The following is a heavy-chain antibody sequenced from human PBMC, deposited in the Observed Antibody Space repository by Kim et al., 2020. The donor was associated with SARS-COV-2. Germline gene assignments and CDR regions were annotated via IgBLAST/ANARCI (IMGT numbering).Heavy chain of an antibody. J-gene: IGHJ4*02. CDR3: AGAFGDYGLDY. CDR2: IWYDGSEK. D-gene: IGHD4-17*01. Sequence: GGSPRLSCAASGFIFSRYGMHWVRQAPGKGLEWVAVIWYDGSEKNYADSVKGRFTISRDNSKNTLYLQMNSLRVEDTAVYYCAGAFGDYGLDYWGQGTLV. V-gene: IGHV3-33*01. CDR1: GFIFSRYG.